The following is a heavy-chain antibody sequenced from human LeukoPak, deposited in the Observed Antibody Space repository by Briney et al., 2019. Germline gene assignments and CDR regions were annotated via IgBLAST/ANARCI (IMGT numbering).Heavy chain of an antibody. V-gene: IGHV1-18*01. CDR2: ISGYNGNT. D-gene: IGHD2-15*01. CDR1: GYTFTSYG. Sequence: ASVKVSCKASGYTFTSYGISWVRQAPGQGLEWMGWISGYNGNTNYAQNLQGRVTMTTDTSTSTAYMELSSLRSEDTAVYYCARAAFYYYYMDVWGKGTTVTVSS. CDR3: ARAAFYYYYMDV. J-gene: IGHJ6*03.